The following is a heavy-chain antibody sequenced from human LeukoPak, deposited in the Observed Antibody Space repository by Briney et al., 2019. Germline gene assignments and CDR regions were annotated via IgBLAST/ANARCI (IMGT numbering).Heavy chain of an antibody. CDR2: ISAYNGNT. D-gene: IGHD1-26*01. J-gene: IGHJ5*02. V-gene: IGHV1-18*01. Sequence: ASVNVSCTASGYTFISYGISWVRQAPGQGLEWMGWISAYNGNTNYAQKLQGRVTITTDTSTSTAYMELRSLRSDDTAVYYCARDRGYSGSYYSHNWFDPWGQGTLVTVSS. CDR1: GYTFISYG. CDR3: ARDRGYSGSYYSHNWFDP.